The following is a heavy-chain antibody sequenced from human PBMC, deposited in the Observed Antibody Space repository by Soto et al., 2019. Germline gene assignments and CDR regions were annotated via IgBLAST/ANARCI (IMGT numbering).Heavy chain of an antibody. D-gene: IGHD3-16*01. V-gene: IGHV1-18*01. CDR1: GFDFTIYG. CDR3: ARNGGASSPLGY. J-gene: IGHJ4*02. CDR2: IGVDSGST. Sequence: HVQLMQSGAEMRKPGASVMVSCKTSGFDFTIYGISWVRQAPGQGLEWMGWIGVDSGSTDYAQKFQGRVTLTTDTSTTTAYMELRSLRSDDTAVYYCARNGGASSPLGYWGQGTLVTVSS.